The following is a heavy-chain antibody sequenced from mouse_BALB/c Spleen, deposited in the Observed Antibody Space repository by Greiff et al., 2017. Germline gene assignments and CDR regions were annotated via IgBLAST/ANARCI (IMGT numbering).Heavy chain of an antibody. CDR2: INPSSGYT. Sequence: AAELARPGASVKMSCKASGYTFTSYTMHWVKQRPGQGLEWIGYINPSSGYTEYNQKFKDKTTLTADKSSSTAYMQLSSLTSEDSAVYYCARWPLLLRWGQGTSVTVSS. D-gene: IGHD1-1*01. CDR3: ARWPLLLR. CDR1: GYTFTSYT. V-gene: IGHV1-4*02. J-gene: IGHJ4*01.